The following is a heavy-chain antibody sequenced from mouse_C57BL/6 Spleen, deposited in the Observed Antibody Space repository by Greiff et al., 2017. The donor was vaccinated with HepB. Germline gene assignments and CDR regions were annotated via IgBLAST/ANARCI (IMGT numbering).Heavy chain of an antibody. V-gene: IGHV1-26*01. CDR1: GYTFTDYY. CDR2: INPNNGGT. CDR3: ARGNDWFAY. J-gene: IGHJ3*01. Sequence: EVKLQQSGPELVKPGASVKISCKASGYTFTDYYMNWVKQSHGKSLEWIGDINPNNGGTSYNQKFKGKATLTVDKSSSTAYMELRSLTSEDSAVYYCARGNDWFAYWGQGTLVTVSA.